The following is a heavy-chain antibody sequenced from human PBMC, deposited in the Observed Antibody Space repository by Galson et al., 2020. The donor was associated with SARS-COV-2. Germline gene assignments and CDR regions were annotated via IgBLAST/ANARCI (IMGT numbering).Heavy chain of an antibody. J-gene: IGHJ4*02. CDR1: GFTFSGSA. V-gene: IGHV3-73*01. CDR2: IRSKANSYAT. CDR3: TRLGQTGSEDYGDYVAPWFDY. D-gene: IGHD4-17*01. Sequence: GESLKISCAASGFTFSGSAMHWVRQASGKGLEWVGRIRSKANSYATAYAASVKGRFTISRDDSKNTAYLQMNSLKTEDTAVYYCTRLGQTGSEDYGDYVAPWFDYWGQGTLVTVSS.